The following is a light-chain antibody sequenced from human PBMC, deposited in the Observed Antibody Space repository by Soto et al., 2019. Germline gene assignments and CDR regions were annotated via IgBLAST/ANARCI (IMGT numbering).Light chain of an antibody. J-gene: IGLJ1*01. CDR2: EVS. V-gene: IGLV2-14*03. CDR3: SSYTSSSTRV. CDR1: SSDVGAYDF. Sequence: QCALTQPASVSGSPGRSITISCTGTSSDVGAYDFVSWYQQHPDKAPKLMIYEVSNRPSGVSNRFSGSKSVNTATLTISGLQAEDEADYYCSSYTSSSTRVFGTGTKVTVL.